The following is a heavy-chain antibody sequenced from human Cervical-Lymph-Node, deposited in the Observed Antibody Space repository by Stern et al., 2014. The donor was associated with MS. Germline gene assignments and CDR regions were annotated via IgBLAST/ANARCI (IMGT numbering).Heavy chain of an antibody. Sequence: QVQLVQPGGGVVQPGRSLSLSCVASGFSFSTYAMHWVRQAPGKGLEWVAFVSYDGTQRNSTDSVKARFTISRDNSKNTLYLHMHSLRDEDTAVYFCARGGRGVGLEYWGQGALVTVSS. D-gene: IGHD3-10*01. J-gene: IGHJ4*02. CDR1: GFSFSTYA. V-gene: IGHV3-30-3*01. CDR3: ARGGRGVGLEY. CDR2: VSYDGTQR.